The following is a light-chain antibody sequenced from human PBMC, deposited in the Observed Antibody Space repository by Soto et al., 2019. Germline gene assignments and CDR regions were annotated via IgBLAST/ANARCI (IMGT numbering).Light chain of an antibody. CDR2: QGR. CDR1: SGDVGTYNL. CDR3: CSYAGSPTLI. V-gene: IGLV2-23*01. Sequence: QSALTQPASVSGSPGQSITLSCTGTSGDVGTYNLVSWYQQHPHKAPKLVIVQGRQRPSGVSDRFSGSKSGNTGSLTISGLQAEDEADYYRCSYAGSPTLIFGGGIKLTVL. J-gene: IGLJ2*01.